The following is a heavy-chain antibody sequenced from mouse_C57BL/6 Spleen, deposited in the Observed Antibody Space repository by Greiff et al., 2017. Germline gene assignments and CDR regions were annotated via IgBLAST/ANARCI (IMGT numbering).Heavy chain of an antibody. V-gene: IGHV2-2*01. CDR1: GFSLTSYG. CDR3: ARNSDDGFSFAY. Sequence: VQLQESGPGLVQPSQSLSITCTVSGFSLTSYGVHWVRQSPGKGLEWLGVIWSGGSTDYTAAFISRLSISKDNSKSQVFFKINSLQADDTAIYYFARNSDDGFSFAYWGQGTLVTVSA. D-gene: IGHD2-3*01. J-gene: IGHJ3*01. CDR2: IWSGGST.